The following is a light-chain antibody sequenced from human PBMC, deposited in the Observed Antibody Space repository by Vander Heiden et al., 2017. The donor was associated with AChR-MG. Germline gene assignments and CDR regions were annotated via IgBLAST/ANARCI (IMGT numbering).Light chain of an antibody. Sequence: QPVVTQEPSFSVSPGGTVTLTCGCTSGPVSTDHDPGWYQQTPGQPTLVRSYTTTTRSSGVPDRVSGSILGEKDGLNITGAQAEDESYYDCVVSMGNDIVMFGGGTKLTVL. CDR2: TTT. CDR3: VVSMGNDIVM. J-gene: IGLJ3*02. V-gene: IGLV8-61*01. CDR1: SGPVSTDHD.